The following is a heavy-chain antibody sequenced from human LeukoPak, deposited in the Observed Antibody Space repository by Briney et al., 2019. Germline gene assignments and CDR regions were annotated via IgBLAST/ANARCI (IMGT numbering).Heavy chain of an antibody. V-gene: IGHV4-59*08. J-gene: IGHJ4*02. D-gene: IGHD3-10*01. CDR1: GVSISNYY. Sequence: PSETLSLTCTVSGVSISNYYWSWIRQPPGKGLEWIGDIYYSGSTNYNPSLKSRVTISVDTSSNQFSLNLNSVTAADTAVYYCARRAYGSESFNRYHFDYWGQGTLVAVSS. CDR2: IYYSGST. CDR3: ARRAYGSESFNRYHFDY.